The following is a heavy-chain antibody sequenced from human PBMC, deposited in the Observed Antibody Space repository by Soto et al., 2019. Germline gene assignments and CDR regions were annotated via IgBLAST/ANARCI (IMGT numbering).Heavy chain of an antibody. CDR2: ISYDGSNK. CDR1: GFTFSSYG. D-gene: IGHD2-2*01. V-gene: IGHV3-30*18. CDR3: AKEGGYCSSTSCYGYYYYYMDV. J-gene: IGHJ6*03. Sequence: QVQLVESGGGVVQPGRSLRLSCAASGFTFSSYGMHWVRQAPGKGLEWVAVISYDGSNKYYADSVKGRFTISRDNSKNTLYLQMNSLRAEETAVYYCAKEGGYCSSTSCYGYYYYYMDVWGKGTTVTVSS.